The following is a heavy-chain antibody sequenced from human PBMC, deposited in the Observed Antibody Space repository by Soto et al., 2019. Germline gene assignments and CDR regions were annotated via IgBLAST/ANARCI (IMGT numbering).Heavy chain of an antibody. CDR2: MNRSGST. Sequence: SETLSLTCAVYGGSFSGYYWTWIRQPPGKGLEWIGEMNRSGSTNYNSSPKSRVTISVDTSQNQFSLNLSSVTAADTAVYYCARRYYGSGIHFDYWGQGTLVTVSS. D-gene: IGHD3-10*01. V-gene: IGHV4-34*01. J-gene: IGHJ4*02. CDR1: GGSFSGYY. CDR3: ARRYYGSGIHFDY.